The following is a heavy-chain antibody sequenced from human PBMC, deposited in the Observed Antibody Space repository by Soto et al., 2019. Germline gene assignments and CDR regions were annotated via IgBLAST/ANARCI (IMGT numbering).Heavy chain of an antibody. Sequence: GGSLRLSCAASGFTVSSNYMSWVRQAPGKGLEWVSVIYSGGSTYYADSVKGRFTISRDNSKNTLYLQMNSLRAEDTAVYYCARESGPAVLWSFDIWGQGTMVTVSS. CDR1: GFTVSSNY. CDR2: IYSGGST. D-gene: IGHD3-10*01. CDR3: ARESGPAVLWSFDI. J-gene: IGHJ3*02. V-gene: IGHV3-53*01.